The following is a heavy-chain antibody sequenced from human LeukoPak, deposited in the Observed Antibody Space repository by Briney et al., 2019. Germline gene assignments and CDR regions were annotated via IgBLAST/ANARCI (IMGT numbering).Heavy chain of an antibody. CDR3: AGSRGRTLVFGY. J-gene: IGHJ4*02. CDR1: GGSISSGGYY. Sequence: PSETLSLTCTVSGGSISSGGYYWSWIRQPPGKGLEWIGYIYHSGSTYYNPSLKSRVTILVDRSKNQFSLKLSSVTAADTAVYYCAGSRGRTLVFGYWGQGTLVTVSS. V-gene: IGHV4-30-2*01. CDR2: IYHSGST. D-gene: IGHD3-10*01.